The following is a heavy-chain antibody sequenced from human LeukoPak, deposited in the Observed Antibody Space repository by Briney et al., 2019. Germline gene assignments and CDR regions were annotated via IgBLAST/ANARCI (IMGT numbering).Heavy chain of an antibody. J-gene: IGHJ4*02. V-gene: IGHV3-23*01. CDR1: GFTFNNCA. CDR2: ISGGGDFT. CDR3: TRLPVAASGGY. Sequence: GGSLRLSCATSGFTFNNCAMTWVRQAPGKGLEWVAAISGGGDFTYYADSVKGRFTISRDNSKNTLYVQMNSLKTEDTAVYYCTRLPVAASGGYWGQGTLVTVSS. D-gene: IGHD6-19*01.